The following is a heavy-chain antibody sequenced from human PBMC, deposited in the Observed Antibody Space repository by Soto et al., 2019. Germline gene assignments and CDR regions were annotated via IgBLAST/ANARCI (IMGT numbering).Heavy chain of an antibody. CDR3: ARDRIAAAGTESDDY. D-gene: IGHD6-13*01. V-gene: IGHV1-46*01. CDR2: INPSGGST. J-gene: IGHJ4*02. CDR1: GYTFTSYY. Sequence: GASVKVSCKASGYTFTSYYMHWVRQAPGQGLEWMGIINPSGGSTSYAQKFQGRVTMTRDTSTSTVYMELSSLRSEDTAVYYCARDRIAAAGTESDDYWGQGTLVTVSS.